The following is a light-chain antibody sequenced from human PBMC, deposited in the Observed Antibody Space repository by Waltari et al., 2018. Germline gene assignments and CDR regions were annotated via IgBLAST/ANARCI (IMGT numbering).Light chain of an antibody. V-gene: IGLV2-14*01. CDR2: DVN. CDR3: SSPSTNNIVV. J-gene: IGLJ2*01. Sequence: QSALTQPASVSASPGQSITIPCTGTSGDIRGSDFASWYQHHPGRAPKVLIFDVNHRPSGISDRFSGSKSGNTASLTISGLQTEDDADYFCSSPSTNNIVVFGGGTKVTVL. CDR1: SGDIRGSDF.